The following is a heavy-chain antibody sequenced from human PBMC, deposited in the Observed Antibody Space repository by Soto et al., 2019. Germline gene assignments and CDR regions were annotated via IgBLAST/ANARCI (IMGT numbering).Heavy chain of an antibody. CDR1: DYSFTNYW. V-gene: IGHV5-10-1*01. CDR3: ARQGLHDSSNYDY. J-gene: IGHJ4*02. D-gene: IGHD4-4*01. CDR2: IDPSNSYT. Sequence: GESLKISCQGSDYSFTNYWIGWVRQMPGKGLEWMGRIDPSNSYTDYSPSFQGHVIISGDESISTAYLQWSSLKASDTAVYYCARQGLHDSSNYDYWGQGTLVTVSS.